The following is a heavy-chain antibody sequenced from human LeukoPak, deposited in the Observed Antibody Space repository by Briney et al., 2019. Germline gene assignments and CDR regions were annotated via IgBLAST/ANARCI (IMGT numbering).Heavy chain of an antibody. Sequence: PGGSLRLSCAASGFTFSSYSMNWVRQAPGKGLEWVSSISSSSSYIYYADSVKGRFTISRDNAKNSLYLQMNSLRAEDTAVYYCARDRSSLTGVTPYFDYWGQGTLVTVSS. D-gene: IGHD2-21*02. CDR3: ARDRSSLTGVTPYFDY. CDR1: GFTFSSYS. V-gene: IGHV3-21*01. CDR2: ISSSSSYI. J-gene: IGHJ4*02.